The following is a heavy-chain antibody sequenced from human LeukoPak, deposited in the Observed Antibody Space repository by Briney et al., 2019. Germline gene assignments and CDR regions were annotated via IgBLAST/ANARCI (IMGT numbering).Heavy chain of an antibody. V-gene: IGHV3-20*04. J-gene: IGHJ5*02. CDR3: ARIREVGSSWYLNWFDP. Sequence: GGSLRLSCAASGFTFDDYGMSWVRQAPGKGLEWVSGINWNGGSTGYADSVKGRFTISRDNAKNSLYLQMNSLRAEDTALYYCARIREVGSSWYLNWFDPWGQGTLVTVSS. D-gene: IGHD6-13*01. CDR2: INWNGGST. CDR1: GFTFDDYG.